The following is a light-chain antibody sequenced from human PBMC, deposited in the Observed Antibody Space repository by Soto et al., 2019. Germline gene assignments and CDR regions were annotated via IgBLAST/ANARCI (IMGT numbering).Light chain of an antibody. CDR1: SSDVGGYNY. CDR3: ISYAGSNNVL. V-gene: IGLV2-8*01. CDR2: EVS. J-gene: IGLJ2*01. Sequence: QPVLTQPPSASGSLGQSVTISCTGTSSDVGGYNYVSWYQQHPGKAPKLIIYEVSKRPSGVPDRFSGSKSDNTASLTVSGLQAEDEANYYCISYAGSNNVLFGGGTKLTVL.